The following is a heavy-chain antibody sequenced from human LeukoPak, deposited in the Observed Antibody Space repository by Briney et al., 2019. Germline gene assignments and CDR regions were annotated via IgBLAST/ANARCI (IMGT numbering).Heavy chain of an antibody. D-gene: IGHD3-3*01. V-gene: IGHV1-18*01. CDR1: GGTFSSYA. J-gene: IGHJ6*03. Sequence: GASVKVSCKASGGTFSSYAISWVRQAPGQGLEWMGWISAYNGNTNYAQKLQGRVTMTTDTSTSTAYMELRSLRSDDTAVYYCARGNYDFWSGYLMSYYYMDVWGKGTTVTVSS. CDR3: ARGNYDFWSGYLMSYYYMDV. CDR2: ISAYNGNT.